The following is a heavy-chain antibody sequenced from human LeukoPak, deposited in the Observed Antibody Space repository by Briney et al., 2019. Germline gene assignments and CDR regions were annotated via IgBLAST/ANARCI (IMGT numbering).Heavy chain of an antibody. Sequence: GESLRLSCAASGFTFSAYALSWVRQAPGKGLEWVSGIRGSDGSTYYADSVKGRFAISRDNSKNTLYLQMNSLRAEDTAVYYCAKDVYGDYGGLDYWGQGTLVTVSS. CDR1: GFTFSAYA. J-gene: IGHJ4*02. V-gene: IGHV3-23*01. CDR3: AKDVYGDYGGLDY. D-gene: IGHD4-17*01. CDR2: IRGSDGST.